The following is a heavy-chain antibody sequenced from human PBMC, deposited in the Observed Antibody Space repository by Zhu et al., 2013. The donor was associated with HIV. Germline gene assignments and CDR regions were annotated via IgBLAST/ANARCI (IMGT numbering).Heavy chain of an antibody. CDR1: GYTFTSYG. D-gene: IGHD6-19*01. Sequence: QVQLVQSGAEVKKPGASVKVSCKASGYTFTSYGISWVRQAPGQGLEWMGWISAYNGNTNYAQKLQGRVTMTTDTSTSTAYMELRSLRSDDTAVYYCARAPGKWLAPHYYYYGMDVWGQGTTVTVSS. J-gene: IGHJ6*02. CDR3: ARAPGKWLAPHYYYYGMDV. V-gene: IGHV1-18*04. CDR2: ISAYNGNT.